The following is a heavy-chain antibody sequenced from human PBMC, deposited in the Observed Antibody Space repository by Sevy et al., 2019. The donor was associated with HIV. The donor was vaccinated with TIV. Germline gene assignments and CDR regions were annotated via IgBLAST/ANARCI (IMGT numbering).Heavy chain of an antibody. D-gene: IGHD6-19*01. J-gene: IGHJ4*02. CDR1: GFTFSSFD. Sequence: GGSLRLSCAGSGFTFSSFDMNWVRQAPGKGLEWVSHISVGGGTTYYADSVRGRFTISRDNAKNSLYLQMNSLRPEDTALYYCARGGSNDYNSGWYADSLGQGTLVTVSS. CDR3: ARGGSNDYNSGWYADS. CDR2: ISVGGGTT. V-gene: IGHV3-48*03.